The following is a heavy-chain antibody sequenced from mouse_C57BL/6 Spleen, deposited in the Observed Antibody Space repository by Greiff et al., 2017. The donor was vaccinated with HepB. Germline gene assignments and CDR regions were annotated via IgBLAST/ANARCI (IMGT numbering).Heavy chain of an antibody. Sequence: VQLQQSGAELVRPGASVTLSCKASGYTFTDYEMHWVKQTPVHGLEWIGAIDPETGGTAYNQKFKGKAILTADKSSSTAYMELRRLTSEDSAVYYCTSRLGAWFAYWGQGTLVTVSA. CDR1: GYTFTDYE. CDR3: TSRLGAWFAY. D-gene: IGHD4-1*01. CDR2: IDPETGGT. J-gene: IGHJ3*01. V-gene: IGHV1-15*01.